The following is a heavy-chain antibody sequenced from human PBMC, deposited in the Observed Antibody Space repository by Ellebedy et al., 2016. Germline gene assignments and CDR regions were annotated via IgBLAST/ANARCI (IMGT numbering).Heavy chain of an antibody. CDR1: GFTFSDYH. D-gene: IGHD2-15*01. Sequence: GESLKISCAASGFTFSDYHMDWVRQAPGKGLEWVGRIRMKSRSYSTEYAASVKGRFTISSEDSKNSLYLQMDSLKTEDTAVYYCAGSAIGNIFDYWGQGTLVAVSS. CDR2: IRMKSRSYST. V-gene: IGHV3-72*01. CDR3: AGSAIGNIFDY. J-gene: IGHJ4*02.